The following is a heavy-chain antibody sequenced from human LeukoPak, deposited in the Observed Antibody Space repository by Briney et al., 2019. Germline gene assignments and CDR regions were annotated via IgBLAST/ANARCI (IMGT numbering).Heavy chain of an antibody. Sequence: GGSLRLSCAAPGFTFSISEINWVRQTPGKGLERVSYTSSSGSTTYYADSVKGRFTISRDNAKNSLYLQMNSLRAEDTAVYYCARDGTGSSTLPWGGGAVDIWGQGKMVTVSS. J-gene: IGHJ3*02. CDR2: TSSSGSTT. D-gene: IGHD2-2*01. V-gene: IGHV3-48*03. CDR1: GFTFSISE. CDR3: ARDGTGSSTLPWGGGAVDI.